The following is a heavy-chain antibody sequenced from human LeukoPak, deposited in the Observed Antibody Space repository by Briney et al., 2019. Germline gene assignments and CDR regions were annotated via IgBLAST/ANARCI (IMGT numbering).Heavy chain of an antibody. CDR1: GFTFSNYG. CDR3: ARVWVVRGVIDWFDP. D-gene: IGHD3-10*01. V-gene: IGHV3-23*01. CDR2: ISDSGDST. Sequence: PGETLRLSCAASGFTFSNYGMSWVRQAPGKGLEWVSRISDSGDSTYNADSVKGRFTISRDNAKNSLYLQMNSLRAEDTAVYYCARVWVVRGVIDWFDPWGQGTLVTVSS. J-gene: IGHJ5*02.